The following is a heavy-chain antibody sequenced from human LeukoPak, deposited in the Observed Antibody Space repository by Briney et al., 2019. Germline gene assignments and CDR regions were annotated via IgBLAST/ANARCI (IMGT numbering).Heavy chain of an antibody. CDR2: IIPIFGTE. D-gene: IGHD4-17*01. CDR3: ARGVTKWFDP. Sequence: GASVKVSCKASGGTFSSYAISWVRQAPGQGLEWMGGIIPIFGTENYAQKFQGRVTITADESTSTAYMELSSLRSEDTAVYYCARGVTKWFDPWGQGTLVTVSS. CDR1: GGTFSSYA. J-gene: IGHJ5*02. V-gene: IGHV1-69*13.